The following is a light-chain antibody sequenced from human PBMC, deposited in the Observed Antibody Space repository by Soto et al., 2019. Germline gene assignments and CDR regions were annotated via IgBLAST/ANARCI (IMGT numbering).Light chain of an antibody. Sequence: EIVMTQSPATLSVSPGERATLSCRASHRVHTYLAWYQQRPGQAPRLLIYDASTRANDIPARFSGSGSGTGLGVTVSSLQSEDFAVYYCQHYNNWPLTVGGRTKVDIK. V-gene: IGKV3-15*01. CDR1: HRVHTY. CDR3: QHYNNWPLT. J-gene: IGKJ4*01. CDR2: DAS.